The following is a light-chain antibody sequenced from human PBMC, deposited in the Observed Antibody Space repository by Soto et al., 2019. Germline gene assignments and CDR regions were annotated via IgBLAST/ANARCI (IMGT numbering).Light chain of an antibody. V-gene: IGKV1-5*01. CDR3: QQYMRYS. CDR1: QSISNW. J-gene: IGKJ1*01. CDR2: HAS. Sequence: DIRMTQSPSTLPASVRDRFTITCRASQSISNWLAWYQKKTGTAPKLLIYHASTLESGVPSRFSGSGSGTEFTLTISSMQPDDFATYYCQQYMRYSFGQGTKVDIK.